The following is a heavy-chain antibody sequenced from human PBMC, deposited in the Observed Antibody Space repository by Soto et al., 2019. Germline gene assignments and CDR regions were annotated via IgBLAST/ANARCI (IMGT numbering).Heavy chain of an antibody. CDR3: ARHVPAAGYYYGMDV. CDR2: IIPIFGTA. J-gene: IGHJ6*02. D-gene: IGHD2-2*01. CDR1: GGTFSSYA. Sequence: QVQLVQSGAEVKKPGSSVKVSCKASGGTFSSYAISWVQQAPGQGLEWMGGIIPIFGTADYAQKFQGRVTITADESTSTAYMELSSLRSEDTAVYYCARHVPAAGYYYGMDVWGQGTTVTVSS. V-gene: IGHV1-69*12.